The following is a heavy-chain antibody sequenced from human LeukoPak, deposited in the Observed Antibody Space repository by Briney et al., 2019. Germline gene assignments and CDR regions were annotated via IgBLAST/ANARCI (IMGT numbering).Heavy chain of an antibody. V-gene: IGHV1-69*05. CDR3: ARGRRRFDGSGSYDGWFDP. CDR2: IIPIFGTA. Sequence: ASVKVSCKASGYTFTSYGISWVRQAPGQGLEWMGRIIPIFGTANYAQKFQGRVTITTDESTSTAYMELGSLRSEDTAVYYCARGRRRFDGSGSYDGWFDPWGQGTLVTVSS. J-gene: IGHJ5*02. CDR1: GYTFTSYG. D-gene: IGHD3-10*01.